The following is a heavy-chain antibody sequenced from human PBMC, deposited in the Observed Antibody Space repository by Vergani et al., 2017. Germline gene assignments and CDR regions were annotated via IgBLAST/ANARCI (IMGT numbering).Heavy chain of an antibody. CDR1: GFTVSSNY. CDR2: IYSGGST. V-gene: IGHV3-66*02. D-gene: IGHD2-21*02. J-gene: IGHJ6*02. Sequence: EVQLVESGGGLVQPGGSLRLSCAASGFTVSSNYMSWVRQAPGKGLEWVSVIYSGGSTYYADSVKCRFTISRDNSKNTLYLQMNSLRAEDTAVYYSARDLAYCGGDCTYGMDVWGQGTTVTVSS. CDR3: ARDLAYCGGDCTYGMDV.